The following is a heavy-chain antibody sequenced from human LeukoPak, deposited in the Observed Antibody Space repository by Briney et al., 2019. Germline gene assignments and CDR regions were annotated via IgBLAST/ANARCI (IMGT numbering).Heavy chain of an antibody. CDR1: GFTFSSFW. J-gene: IGHJ2*01. V-gene: IGHV3-74*01. D-gene: IGHD3-10*01. CDR3: ASRYGPHWYFDL. Sequence: GGSLRLSCAASGFTFSSFWMHWVRQAPGKGLVWVSRIKSDGTTTTDADFVKGRFTISRDNAKNTLYLQMNSLRAEDTAVYYCASRYGPHWYFDLWGRGTLVTVSS. CDR2: IKSDGTTT.